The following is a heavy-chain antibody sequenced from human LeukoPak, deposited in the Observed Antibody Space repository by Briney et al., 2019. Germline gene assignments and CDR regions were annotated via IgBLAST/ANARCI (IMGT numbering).Heavy chain of an antibody. CDR1: GDSISSYY. CDR2: IHYNGNT. V-gene: IGHV4-59*08. CDR3: AKGVLQDYFDSSGFHHRGGVDF. Sequence: SSETLSLTCSVSGDSISSYYWTWIRQTPGKGLQWIAYIHYNGNTKTNPSLKSRVTISLDTSKNQVSLTLTSVTAADTATYFCAKGVLQDYFDSSGFHHRGGVDFWGQGTLVTVSS. J-gene: IGHJ4*02. D-gene: IGHD3-22*01.